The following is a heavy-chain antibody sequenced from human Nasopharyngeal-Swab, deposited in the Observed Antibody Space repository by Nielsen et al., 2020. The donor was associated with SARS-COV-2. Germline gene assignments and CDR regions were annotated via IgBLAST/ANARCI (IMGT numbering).Heavy chain of an antibody. CDR2: INHSGST. Sequence: GSLRLSCAVYGGSFSGYYWSWIRQPPGKGLEWIGEINHSGSTNYNPSLNSRVTISVDTSKNQFSLKLSSVTAADTAVYYCARYARGLDYWGQGTLVTVSS. CDR1: GGSFSGYY. V-gene: IGHV4-34*01. D-gene: IGHD5-12*01. CDR3: ARYARGLDY. J-gene: IGHJ4*02.